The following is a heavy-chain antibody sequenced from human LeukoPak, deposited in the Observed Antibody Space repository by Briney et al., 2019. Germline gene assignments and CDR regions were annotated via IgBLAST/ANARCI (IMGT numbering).Heavy chain of an antibody. J-gene: IGHJ4*02. V-gene: IGHV4-39*07. CDR1: GGSISSSSYY. CDR2: IYYSGST. Sequence: SETLSLTCTVSGGSISSSSYYWGWIRQPPGKGLEWIGSIYYSGSTYYNPSLKSRVTISVDTSKNQFSLKLSSVTAADTAVYYCAREGIHPKGGFDYWGQGTLVTVSS. CDR3: AREGIHPKGGFDY. D-gene: IGHD2-21*01.